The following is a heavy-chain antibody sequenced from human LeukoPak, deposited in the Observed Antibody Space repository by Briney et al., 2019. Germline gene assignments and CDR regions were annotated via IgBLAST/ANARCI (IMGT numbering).Heavy chain of an antibody. CDR1: GFTFSNYA. CDR3: ARPYGSGTFDP. CDR2: ISGSAGST. Sequence: GRSLRLSCAASGFTFSNYAMTWVRQAPGKGLEWVSTISGSAGSTYYADSVKGRFTISRDNSKNTLYLQMNSLRAEDTAVYYCARPYGSGTFDPWGQGTLVTVSS. D-gene: IGHD3-10*01. J-gene: IGHJ5*02. V-gene: IGHV3-23*01.